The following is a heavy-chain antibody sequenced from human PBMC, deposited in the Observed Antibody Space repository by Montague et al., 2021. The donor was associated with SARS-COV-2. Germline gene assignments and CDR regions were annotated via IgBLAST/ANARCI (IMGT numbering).Heavy chain of an antibody. Sequence: SLRLSFAASGFPFSSYEMNWVRQAPGKGLEWVSYISSSGSTIYYADSVKGRFTISRDNAKNSLYLQMNSLRAEDTTVYYCASEQYCSGGSCFYDAFDIWGQGTMVTVSS. D-gene: IGHD2-15*01. CDR1: GFPFSSYE. CDR2: ISSSGSTI. CDR3: ASEQYCSGGSCFYDAFDI. V-gene: IGHV3-48*03. J-gene: IGHJ3*02.